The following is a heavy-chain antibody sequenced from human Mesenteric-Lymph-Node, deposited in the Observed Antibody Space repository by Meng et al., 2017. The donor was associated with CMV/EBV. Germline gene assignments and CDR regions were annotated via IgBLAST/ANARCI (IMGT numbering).Heavy chain of an antibody. CDR3: ARVGRGGAFDI. D-gene: IGHD3-16*01. CDR2: IKEDGSTK. V-gene: IGHV3-7*01. J-gene: IGHJ3*02. Sequence: GESLKISCVASGFTFTSHWMIWVRQPPGKGLEWVANIKEDGSTKLYVDSVKGRFTISRDNAKNSLYLQMNSLRAEDTAVYYCARVGRGGAFDIWGQGTMVTVSS. CDR1: GFTFTSHW.